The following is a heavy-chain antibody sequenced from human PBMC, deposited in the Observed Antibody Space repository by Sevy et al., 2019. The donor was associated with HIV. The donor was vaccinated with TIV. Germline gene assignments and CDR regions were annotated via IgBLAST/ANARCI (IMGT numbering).Heavy chain of an antibody. CDR3: ARKGVSAYDDTFDP. CDR1: GGSISSYY. Sequence: SETLSLTCTVSGGSISSYYWSWIRQPPGKGLEWIGYISYSGSTNYNPSLKSRVTISIDTSKNQFSLKLSSMTAAETAVYYCARKGVSAYDDTFDPWGQGTLVTVSS. V-gene: IGHV4-59*08. CDR2: ISYSGST. D-gene: IGHD3-3*01. J-gene: IGHJ5*02.